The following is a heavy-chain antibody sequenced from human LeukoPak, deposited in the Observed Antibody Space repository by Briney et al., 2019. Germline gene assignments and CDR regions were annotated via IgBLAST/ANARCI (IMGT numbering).Heavy chain of an antibody. V-gene: IGHV5-51*01. CDR3: ARNVGYPYEAFDM. CDR2: IYPFDSDT. Sequence: GESLKISCKGSGYNFSSYWIGWVRQMPGKGLEWMGIIYPFDSDTRYSPSFQGQVTISADKSTTTAFLQWSGPKASDTAIYYCARNVGYPYEAFDMWGQGTLVTVSS. CDR1: GYNFSSYW. J-gene: IGHJ3*02. D-gene: IGHD5-18*01.